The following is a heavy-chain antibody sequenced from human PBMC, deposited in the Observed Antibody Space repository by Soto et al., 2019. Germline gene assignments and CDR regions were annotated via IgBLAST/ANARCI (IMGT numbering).Heavy chain of an antibody. CDR3: ARAGTTMVRGVKDWFDP. J-gene: IGHJ5*02. Sequence: SVKVSCKASGGTFSSYAISWVRQAPGQGLEWMGGIIPIFGTANYAQKFQGRVTITADESTSTAYMELSSLRSEDTAVYYCARAGTTMVRGVKDWFDPWGQGTLVTVSS. CDR1: GGTFSSYA. D-gene: IGHD3-10*01. V-gene: IGHV1-69*13. CDR2: IIPIFGTA.